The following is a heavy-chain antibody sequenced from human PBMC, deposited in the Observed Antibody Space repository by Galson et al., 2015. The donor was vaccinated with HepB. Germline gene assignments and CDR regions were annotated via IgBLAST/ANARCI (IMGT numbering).Heavy chain of an antibody. D-gene: IGHD2-2*01. Sequence: SVKVSCKASGYTFTSYDINWVRQATGQGLEWMGWMNPNSGNTGYAQKFQGRVTMTRNTSISTAYMELSSLRSEDTAVYYCARSGYCSSTSCKVPFDPWGQGTLVTVSS. CDR1: GYTFTSYD. CDR2: MNPNSGNT. V-gene: IGHV1-8*01. CDR3: ARSGYCSSTSCKVPFDP. J-gene: IGHJ5*02.